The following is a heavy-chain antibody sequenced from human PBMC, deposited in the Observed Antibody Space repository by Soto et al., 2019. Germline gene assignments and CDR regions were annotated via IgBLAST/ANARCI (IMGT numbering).Heavy chain of an antibody. CDR1: GFTFSSYW. CDR3: ARDRVESGYPEYFQH. D-gene: IGHD3-22*01. J-gene: IGHJ1*01. CDR2: INSDGSST. V-gene: IGHV3-74*01. Sequence: GSLRLSCAASGFTFSSYWMHWVRQAPGKGLVWVSRINSDGSSTSYADSVKGRFTISRDNSKSTLYLQMNSLRAEDTAVYYCARDRVESGYPEYFQHWGQGTLVTVSS.